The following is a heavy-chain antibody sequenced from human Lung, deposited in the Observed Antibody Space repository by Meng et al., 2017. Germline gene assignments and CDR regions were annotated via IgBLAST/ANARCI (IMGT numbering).Heavy chain of an antibody. CDR3: AGHVDD. J-gene: IGHJ4*01. CDR2: MKSNVDGGTV. CDR1: GFTFGNAW. Sequence: GGSLRLSCAASGFTFGNAWMTWVRQAPGKGLEWIGRMKSNVDGGTVDYAAAVKGRFFISRDDSENTFYLQMNSLKTEDTAVYYGAGHVDDWGNGTRVTVSS. V-gene: IGHV3-15*01.